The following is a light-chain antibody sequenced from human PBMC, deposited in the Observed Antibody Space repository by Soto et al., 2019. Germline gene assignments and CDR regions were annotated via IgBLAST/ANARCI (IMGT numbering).Light chain of an antibody. J-gene: IGLJ2*01. CDR1: SSDGGGYNY. V-gene: IGLV2-14*01. Sequence: QSALTQPASVSGSPGQSITLSCTGTSSDGGGYNYVSWYQQHPGTAPKLMIYDVSNRPSGVSNRFSGSKSGNTASLTISGLKAEDEADYYCSSYTSSSTVVFGGGTKLTVL. CDR3: SSYTSSSTVV. CDR2: DVS.